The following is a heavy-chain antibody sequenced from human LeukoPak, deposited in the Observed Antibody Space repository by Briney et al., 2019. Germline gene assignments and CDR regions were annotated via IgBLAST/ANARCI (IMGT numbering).Heavy chain of an antibody. CDR3: VRRGCSSTSCYEGPYYGMDV. CDR1: GFTFSSYA. J-gene: IGHJ6*02. V-gene: IGHV3-64D*09. D-gene: IGHD2-2*01. CDR2: ISSNGGST. Sequence: AGGSLRLSCSASGFTFSSYAMHWVRQAPGKGLEYVSAISSNGGSTYYADSVKGRFTISRDNSKNTLYLQMSSLRAEDTAVYYCVRRGCSSTSCYEGPYYGMDVWGQGTTVTVSS.